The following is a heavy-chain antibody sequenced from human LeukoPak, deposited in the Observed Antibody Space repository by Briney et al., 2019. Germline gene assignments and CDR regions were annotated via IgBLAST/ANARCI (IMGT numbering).Heavy chain of an antibody. D-gene: IGHD3-22*01. CDR2: IIPMFGIT. CDR3: ATGGINHFDSSGYYNF. Sequence: SVKVSCKASGGTFTDYAFTRVRQAPGQGLEWMGRIIPMFGITNYAQKFQGSVTITADKSSDTAYMELSSLRSEDAAMYYCATGGINHFDSSGYYNFWGQGTLVTVSS. V-gene: IGHV1-69*04. J-gene: IGHJ4*02. CDR1: GGTFTDYA.